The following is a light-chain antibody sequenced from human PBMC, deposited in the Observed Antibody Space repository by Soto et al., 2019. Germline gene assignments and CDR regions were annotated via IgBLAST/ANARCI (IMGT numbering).Light chain of an antibody. CDR3: QQYNSYWT. CDR1: QSSSS. V-gene: IGKV1-5*03. CDR2: KAS. Sequence: DIQMTQSPSTLSASVGDRVTITCRASQSSSSLAWYQQKPGKAPKLLIYKASSLESGVPSRFSGSGSGTEFSLTISSVQPDDFATYYCQQYNSYWTFGQGTKVEIK. J-gene: IGKJ1*01.